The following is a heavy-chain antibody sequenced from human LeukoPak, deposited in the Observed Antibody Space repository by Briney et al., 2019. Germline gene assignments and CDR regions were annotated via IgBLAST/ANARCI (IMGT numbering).Heavy chain of an antibody. D-gene: IGHD1-26*01. V-gene: IGHV3-23*01. CDR3: AREAALGATRDAFDI. J-gene: IGHJ3*02. Sequence: GSLRLSCAASGFTFSSYAMNWVRRAPGKGLEWVSVISDSGGSTYYTDSVKGRFTISRDNSKNTLYLQMNSLRAEDTAVYYCAREAALGATRDAFDIWGQGTMVTVSS. CDR1: GFTFSSYA. CDR2: ISDSGGST.